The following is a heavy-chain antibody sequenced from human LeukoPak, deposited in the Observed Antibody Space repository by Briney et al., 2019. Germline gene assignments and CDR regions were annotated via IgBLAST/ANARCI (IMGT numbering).Heavy chain of an antibody. CDR3: ARMGTFGGVIPPGY. CDR2: MNPNSGNT. CDR1: GYTFTSYD. Sequence: ASVKVSCKASGYTFTSYDINWVRQATGQGLEWMGWMNPNSGNTGYAQKFQGRVTMTRNTSISTAYMELSSLRSEDTAVYYCARMGTFGGVIPPGYWGQGTLVTVSS. D-gene: IGHD3-16*02. V-gene: IGHV1-8*01. J-gene: IGHJ4*02.